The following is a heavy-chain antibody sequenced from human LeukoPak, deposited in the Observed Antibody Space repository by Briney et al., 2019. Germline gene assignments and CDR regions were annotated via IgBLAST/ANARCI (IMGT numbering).Heavy chain of an antibody. CDR2: ISAYNGNT. CDR3: ARGASIVATTVEWFDP. D-gene: IGHD5-12*01. J-gene: IGHJ5*02. V-gene: IGHV1-18*01. CDR1: GYTFTSYG. Sequence: GASVKVSCKASGYTFTSYGISWVRQAPGQGLEWMGWISAYNGNTNYAQKLQGRVTMTTDTSTSTAYMELRSLRSDDTAVYYCARGASIVATTVEWFDPWGQGTLVTVSS.